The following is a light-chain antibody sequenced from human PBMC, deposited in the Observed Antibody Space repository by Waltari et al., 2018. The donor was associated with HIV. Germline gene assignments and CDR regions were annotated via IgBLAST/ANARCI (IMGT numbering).Light chain of an antibody. J-gene: IGLJ1*01. Sequence: SALPQPASVSGSPGQSLTISCTGPSSDVGGYNYVSWYQQHPGKAPKLMIYEVSNRPSGVSNRFSGSKSGNTASLTISGLQAEDEADYYCSSYTSSSSYVFGTGTKVTVL. V-gene: IGLV2-14*01. CDR2: EVS. CDR1: SSDVGGYNY. CDR3: SSYTSSSSYV.